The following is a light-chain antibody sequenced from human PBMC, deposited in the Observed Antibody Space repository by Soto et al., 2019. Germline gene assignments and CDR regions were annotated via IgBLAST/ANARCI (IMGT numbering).Light chain of an antibody. CDR2: EDS. J-gene: IGLJ2*01. V-gene: IGLV2-8*01. Sequence: SALTQPPSASGSPGQSVTISCTGTSSDVGGYNYVSWYQQHPGKAPKLMISEDSKRPSWVPDRFTGSKSGNTASLTFSGLQAEDEAAYYFSSFAGNNNLVFGGGTKLTVL. CDR3: SSFAGNNNLV. CDR1: SSDVGGYNY.